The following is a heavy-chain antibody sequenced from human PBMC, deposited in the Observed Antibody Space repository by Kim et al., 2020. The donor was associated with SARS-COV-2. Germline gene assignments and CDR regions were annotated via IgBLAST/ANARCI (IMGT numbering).Heavy chain of an antibody. D-gene: IGHD3-9*01. Sequence: YYANTVDGRFTITRDNSKNTVYLQENSLRGEDTAVYYCARSLLVISSMDVWGQGTTVTVSS. J-gene: IGHJ6*02. V-gene: IGHV3-33*01. CDR3: ARSLLVISSMDV.